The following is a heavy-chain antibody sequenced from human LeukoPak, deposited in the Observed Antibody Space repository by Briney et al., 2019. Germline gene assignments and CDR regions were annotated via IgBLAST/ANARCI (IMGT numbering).Heavy chain of an antibody. Sequence: QPRGSLRLSCAASGFTFSKFGMSWVRQAPGKGLEWVSAISGSDGSTYYADSVKGRFTISRDNSKNTLYLQMNSLRAEDTAVYYCATASVTAYDYWGQGTLVTVSS. V-gene: IGHV3-23*01. CDR3: ATASVTAYDY. D-gene: IGHD2-21*02. J-gene: IGHJ4*02. CDR2: ISGSDGST. CDR1: GFTFSKFG.